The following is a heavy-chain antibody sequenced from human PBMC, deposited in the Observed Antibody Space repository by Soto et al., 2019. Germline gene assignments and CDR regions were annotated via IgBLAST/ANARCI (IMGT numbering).Heavy chain of an antibody. V-gene: IGHV2-70*04. D-gene: IGHD2-15*01. CDR1: GFSISTPGMR. CDR2: IDWDDDT. J-gene: IGHJ4*02. Sequence: SGPTLVKTPQTLTLTCTFSGFSISTPGMRVIVIRQPPGKAMEWLARIDWDDDTFYSPSLKTSLTISKDTSKHQVVLTVANMDAAYTSTYYCARLGSADCVDYVGQCSRVTVSS. CDR3: ARLGSADCVDY.